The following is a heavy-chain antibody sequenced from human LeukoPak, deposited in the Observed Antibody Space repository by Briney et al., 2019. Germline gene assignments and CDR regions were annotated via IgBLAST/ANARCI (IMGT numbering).Heavy chain of an antibody. V-gene: IGHV4-59*01. Sequence: SETLSLTCTVSGDSISIYYRRWLRQPPAKGRQWIGYIYNSGCNNYHPPLKNGVTFSVDTSKNQFSLKLTSVTAADTAVYYCARDRELGYWGQGTLVTVSS. CDR1: GDSISIYY. CDR2: IYNSGCN. CDR3: ARDRELGY. J-gene: IGHJ4*02. D-gene: IGHD3-10*01.